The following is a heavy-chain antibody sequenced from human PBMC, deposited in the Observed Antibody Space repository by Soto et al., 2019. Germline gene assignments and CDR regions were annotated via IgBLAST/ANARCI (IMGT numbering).Heavy chain of an antibody. CDR1: GGSFSDYY. CDR2: INHSGST. J-gene: IGHJ5*02. CDR3: ANSKWFDP. Sequence: SSETLSLTCAVYGGSFSDYYWTWIRQPPGKGLEWIGEINHSGSTNYNPSLKSRVTISVDTSKNQFSLKLSSVTAADTAVYYCANSKWFDPWGQGTLVTVSS. V-gene: IGHV4-34*01.